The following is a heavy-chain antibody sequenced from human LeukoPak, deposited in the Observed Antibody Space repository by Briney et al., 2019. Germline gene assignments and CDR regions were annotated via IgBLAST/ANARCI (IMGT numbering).Heavy chain of an antibody. CDR2: IKEDGSEK. Sequence: GGSLRLSCAASGFTFSSSAMSWVRQAPGKGLEWVANIKEDGSEKYYVDSVKGRFTISRDNAKNSLYLQMNSLRAEDTAVYYCARPLYYDSSGYYYPGGYWGQGTLVTVSS. V-gene: IGHV3-7*01. J-gene: IGHJ4*02. CDR3: ARPLYYDSSGYYYPGGY. D-gene: IGHD3-22*01. CDR1: GFTFSSSA.